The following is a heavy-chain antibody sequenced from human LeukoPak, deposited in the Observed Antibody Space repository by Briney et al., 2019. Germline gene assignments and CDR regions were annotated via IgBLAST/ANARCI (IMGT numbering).Heavy chain of an antibody. J-gene: IGHJ6*02. CDR1: GFTFSSYS. D-gene: IGHD3-10*01. CDR2: ISSSSSYI. CDR3: ARDRRGRGSGRPNYYGMDV. V-gene: IGHV3-21*01. Sequence: PGGSLRLSCAASGFTFSSYSMNWVRQAPRKGLEWVSSISSSSSYIYYADSVKGRFTISRDNAKNSLYLQMNSLRAEDTAVYYCARDRRGRGSGRPNYYGMDVWGQGTTVTVSS.